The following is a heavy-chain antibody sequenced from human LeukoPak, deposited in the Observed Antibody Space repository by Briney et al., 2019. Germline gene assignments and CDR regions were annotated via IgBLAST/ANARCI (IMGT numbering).Heavy chain of an antibody. J-gene: IGHJ4*02. Sequence: PGGSLRLSCAASGFTFSSYAMSWVRQAPGKGLEWVSAISGSGGSTYYADSVKGRFTISRDNSKNTLYLQTSSLGVDDTAVYYCARASTTVPNLLDYWGQGALVSVSS. D-gene: IGHD4-17*01. CDR3: ARASTTVPNLLDY. CDR2: ISGSGGST. V-gene: IGHV3-23*01. CDR1: GFTFSSYA.